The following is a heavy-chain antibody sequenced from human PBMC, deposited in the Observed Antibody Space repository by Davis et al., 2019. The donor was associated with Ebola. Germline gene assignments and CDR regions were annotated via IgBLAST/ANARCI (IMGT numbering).Heavy chain of an antibody. V-gene: IGHV3-21*04. CDR1: GFTFSSYA. J-gene: IGHJ4*02. CDR2: ISSSSSYI. Sequence: GESLKISCSASGFTFSSYAMNWVRQAPGKGLEWVSSISSSSSYIYYADSVKGRFTISRDNAKNSLYLQMNSLRAEDTAVYYCARGIAAAPFDYWGQGTLVTVSS. CDR3: ARGIAAAPFDY. D-gene: IGHD6-13*01.